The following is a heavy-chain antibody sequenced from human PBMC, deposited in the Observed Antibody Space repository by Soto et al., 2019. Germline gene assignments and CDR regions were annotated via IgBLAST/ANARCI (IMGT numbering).Heavy chain of an antibody. V-gene: IGHV3-48*01. CDR3: AMGPARWTTLRAFDN. CDR2: ISSTSNTI. Sequence: EVQLVESGGGLVQPGGSLRLSCAVSGFTVSSYSLNWVRQAPGKGLEWLSYISSTSNTIYYADSVKGRFTISKNSAENSLYLQIHSLRAEDTAVYYCAMGPARWTTLRAFDNWGQGTLVTVSS. D-gene: IGHD4-4*01. J-gene: IGHJ4*02. CDR1: GFTVSSYS.